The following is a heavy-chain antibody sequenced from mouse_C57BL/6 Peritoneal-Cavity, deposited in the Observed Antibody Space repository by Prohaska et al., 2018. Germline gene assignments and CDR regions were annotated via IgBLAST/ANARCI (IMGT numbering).Heavy chain of an antibody. J-gene: IGHJ4*01. CDR2: ISYYGSN. Sequence: DVQLQESGPGLVKPSKSLSLTCSVTGYSITSGYYWNWNRQFPGNKLEWMGYISYYGSNNYNPSLKNRISITRDTSKNQFFLKLNSVTTEDTATYYCARVEWALAMDYWGQGTSVTVSS. V-gene: IGHV3-6*01. D-gene: IGHD1-3*01. CDR3: ARVEWALAMDY. CDR1: GYSITSGYY.